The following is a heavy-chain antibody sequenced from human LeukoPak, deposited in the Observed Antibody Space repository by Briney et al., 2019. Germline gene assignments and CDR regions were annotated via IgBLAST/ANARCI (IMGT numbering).Heavy chain of an antibody. D-gene: IGHD3-3*01. V-gene: IGHV1-2*02. CDR1: GYTFTGYY. J-gene: IGHJ4*02. CDR2: INPNSGGI. CDR3: ARLESTKYYDFWSGYERGLTDY. Sequence: GASVKVSCKASGYTFTGYYMHWVRQAPGQGLEWMGWINPNSGGINYAQKFQGRVTMTRDTSISTAYMELSRLRSDDTAVYYCARLESTKYYDFWSGYERGLTDYWGQGTLVTVSS.